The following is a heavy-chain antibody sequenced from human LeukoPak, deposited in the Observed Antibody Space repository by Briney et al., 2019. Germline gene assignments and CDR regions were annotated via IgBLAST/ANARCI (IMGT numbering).Heavy chain of an antibody. CDR3: ARVSPSAWFLNY. J-gene: IGHJ4*02. CDR1: GFTFTIYG. D-gene: IGHD6-19*01. V-gene: IGHV3-23*01. Sequence: GGSLRLSCVASGFTFTIYGMTWVRQTPGKGLQWVLGIRDGADDTTYYPDSVQGRFTISRDNSKNTLYLQMSSLRAEDTAVYYCARVSPSAWFLNYWGQGTLVTVSS. CDR2: IRDGADDTT.